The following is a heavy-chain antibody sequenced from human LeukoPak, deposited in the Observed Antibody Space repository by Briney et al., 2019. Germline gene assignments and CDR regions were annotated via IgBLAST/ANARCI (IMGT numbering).Heavy chain of an antibody. CDR3: AREDSGYDRRDYFYYAMDV. CDR1: GFTFSDYD. Sequence: SGGSLRLSCAASGFTFSDYDMSWVRQAPGKGLEWVALISNDGINEYYEDSVKGRFSISRDNSKNTLYLQMNSLRAEDTAVYYCAREDSGYDRRDYFYYAMDVWGQGTTVTVSS. D-gene: IGHD5-12*01. V-gene: IGHV3-30*04. J-gene: IGHJ6*02. CDR2: ISNDGINE.